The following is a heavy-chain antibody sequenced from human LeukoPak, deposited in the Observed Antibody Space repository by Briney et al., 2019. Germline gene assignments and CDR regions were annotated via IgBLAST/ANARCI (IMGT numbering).Heavy chain of an antibody. CDR1: GGTFSSYA. Sequence: GASVTVSCKASGGTFSSYAISWVRQAPGQGLEWMGRIIPILGIANYAQKFQGRVTITADKSTSTAYMELSSLRSEDTAVYYCARSHSSGWYVVDYWGQGTLVTVSS. J-gene: IGHJ4*02. V-gene: IGHV1-69*04. CDR3: ARSHSSGWYVVDY. D-gene: IGHD6-19*01. CDR2: IIPILGIA.